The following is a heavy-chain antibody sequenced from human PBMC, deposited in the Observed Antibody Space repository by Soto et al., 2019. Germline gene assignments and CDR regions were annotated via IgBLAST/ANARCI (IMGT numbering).Heavy chain of an antibody. V-gene: IGHV3-9*01. J-gene: IGHJ1*01. CDR3: ASRSFGPTSSGWYVYQH. CDR1: GFTFDDYA. CDR2: ISWNSGSI. D-gene: IGHD6-19*01. Sequence: PGGSLRLSCAASGFTFDDYARHWVRQAPGKGLEWVSGISWNSGSIGYADSVKGRFTISRDNAKNSLYLQMNSLRAEDTALYYCASRSFGPTSSGWYVYQHWGQGTLVTVYS.